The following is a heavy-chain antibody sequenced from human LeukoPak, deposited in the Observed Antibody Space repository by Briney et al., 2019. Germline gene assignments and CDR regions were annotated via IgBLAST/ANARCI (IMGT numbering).Heavy chain of an antibody. V-gene: IGHV4-31*03. J-gene: IGHJ4*02. Sequence: SETLSLTCTVSGGSFGSGDYYWNWIRQHPGKGLEWIGYIYYSGSTYYNPSLKSRVAISVDTSKNQFSLKLDSVTAADTAVYYCARDQGLGYSDYWCQGTLVTVSS. CDR1: GGSFGSGDYY. CDR3: ARDQGLGYSDY. D-gene: IGHD2-15*01. CDR2: IYYSGST.